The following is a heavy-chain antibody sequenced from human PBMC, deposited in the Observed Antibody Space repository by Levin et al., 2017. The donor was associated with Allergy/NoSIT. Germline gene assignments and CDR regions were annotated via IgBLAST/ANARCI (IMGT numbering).Heavy chain of an antibody. V-gene: IGHV3-23*01. J-gene: IGHJ4*02. CDR2: ISYSGSRT. CDR1: GFTFSSYA. D-gene: IGHD1-26*01. CDR3: AKENRGSYSSY. Sequence: GESLKISCAASGFTFSSYAMSWVRQAPGKGLEWVSAISYSGSRTYYTDSVKGRFTISRDNSKNTLYLQMNSLRAEDTAVYYCAKENRGSYSSYWGQGTLVTVSS.